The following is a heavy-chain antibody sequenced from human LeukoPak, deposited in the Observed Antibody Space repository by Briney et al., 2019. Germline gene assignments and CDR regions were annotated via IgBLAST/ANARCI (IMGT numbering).Heavy chain of an antibody. V-gene: IGHV3-53*04. D-gene: IGHD3-10*01. CDR2: IYSGGST. CDR1: GFTVSSNY. J-gene: IGHJ4*02. CDR3: ARASPYYYGSGSYYEYYFDY. Sequence: GGSLRLSCAASGFTVSSNYMSWVRQAPGKGLEWVSVIYSGGSTYYADSVKGRLTISRHNSKNTLYLQMNSLRAEDTAVYYCARASPYYYGSGSYYEYYFDYWGQGTLVTVSS.